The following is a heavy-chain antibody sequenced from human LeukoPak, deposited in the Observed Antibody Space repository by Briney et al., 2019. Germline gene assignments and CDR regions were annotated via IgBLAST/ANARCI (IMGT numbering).Heavy chain of an antibody. Sequence: PGGTLRLSCAASGFTFSSYGMSWVRQAPGKGLEWVSAIETGGASTYYADSVKGRFSISRDNSKNTLYLQMNSLRAEDTAVYYCARERAAGNPSHFDYWGQGTLVTVSS. D-gene: IGHD6-13*01. CDR2: IETGGAST. CDR1: GFTFSSYG. J-gene: IGHJ4*02. V-gene: IGHV3-23*01. CDR3: ARERAAGNPSHFDY.